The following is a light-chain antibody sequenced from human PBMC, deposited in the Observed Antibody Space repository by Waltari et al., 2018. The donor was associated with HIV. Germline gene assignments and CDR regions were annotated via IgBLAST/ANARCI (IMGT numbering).Light chain of an antibody. J-gene: IGLJ7*01. V-gene: IGLV6-57*01. CDR3: QSYDSSNVV. CDR2: EDD. CDR1: SGSIATNY. Sequence: NFMLTQPHSVSESPGKTVTISCTRSSGSIATNYVQWYQQRPASSSITVIYEDDQRPAGIPDRFSASFDSSANSASLTVSGLKAEGEADYYCQSYDSSNVVFGGGTQLTVL.